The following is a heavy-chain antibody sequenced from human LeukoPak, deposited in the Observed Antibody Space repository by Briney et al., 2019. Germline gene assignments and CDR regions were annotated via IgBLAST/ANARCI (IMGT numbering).Heavy chain of an antibody. J-gene: IGHJ4*02. D-gene: IGHD1-1*01. CDR2: ISSSSSTI. Sequence: GGSLRLSCAASGFTFSSYGVNWVRQAPGKGLEWVSYISSSSSTIYYADSVKGRFTISRDNAKNSLYLQMNSLRAEDTAVYYCARGKERPPYYFDYWGQGTLVTVSS. CDR1: GFTFSSYG. V-gene: IGHV3-48*04. CDR3: ARGKERPPYYFDY.